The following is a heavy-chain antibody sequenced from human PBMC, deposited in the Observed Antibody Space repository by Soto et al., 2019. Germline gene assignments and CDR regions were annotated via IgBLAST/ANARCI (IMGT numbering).Heavy chain of an antibody. CDR3: TKAGGNVRPNPDAGRDV. D-gene: IGHD3-16*01. CDR1: GFSFSSYG. V-gene: IGHV3-30*18. CDR2: ISYDGDDK. J-gene: IGHJ6*02. Sequence: QGQLVESGGGVVQPGKSLRLSCEGSGFSFSSYGMHWVRKPPGKGLEWVALISYDGDDKFYPDSGKGRFSISRDNSRDTLFLQMDGLRPDDTGVYYCTKAGGNVRPNPDAGRDVWGQGTTVTVPS.